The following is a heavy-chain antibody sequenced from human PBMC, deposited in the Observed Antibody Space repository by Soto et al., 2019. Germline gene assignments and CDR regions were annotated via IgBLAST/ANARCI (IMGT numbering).Heavy chain of an antibody. CDR3: ARADYDSSGYYDY. D-gene: IGHD3-22*01. CDR2: IYYSGST. CDR1: GGSISSGDYY. J-gene: IGHJ4*02. Sequence: SETLSLTCTVSGGSISSGDYYWSWIRQPPGKGLEWIGYIYYSGSTYYNPSLKGRVTISVDTSRNQFSLKLSSVTAADTAVYYCARADYDSSGYYDYWGQGTLVTVSS. V-gene: IGHV4-30-4*01.